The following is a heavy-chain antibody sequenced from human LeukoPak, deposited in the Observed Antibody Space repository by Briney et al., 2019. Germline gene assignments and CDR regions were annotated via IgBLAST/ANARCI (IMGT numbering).Heavy chain of an antibody. V-gene: IGHV3-23*01. J-gene: IGHJ4*02. Sequence: GGSLRLSCAASGFTFSSYAMSWVREARGKGREWVSAISGSGGSTYYADSVKGRFTISRDNSKNTLYLQMNSLRAEDTAVYYCAKVRWYGDYWGQGTLVTVSS. CDR3: AKVRWYGDY. CDR1: GFTFSSYA. CDR2: ISGSGGST. D-gene: IGHD6-13*01.